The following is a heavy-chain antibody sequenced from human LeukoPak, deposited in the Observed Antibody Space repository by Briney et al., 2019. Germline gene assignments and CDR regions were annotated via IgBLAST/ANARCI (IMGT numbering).Heavy chain of an antibody. Sequence: SQTLSLTCAISGDSVPSNSAAWNWIRHSPSRGLEWLGRTYYRSEWYNDYAVSVKSRITINPDTSKNQFSLHLNSVTPEDTAVYYCAAALGATTRWFDPWGQGTLVTVSS. CDR3: AAALGATTRWFDP. V-gene: IGHV6-1*01. CDR1: GDSVPSNSAA. CDR2: TYYRSEWYN. D-gene: IGHD1-26*01. J-gene: IGHJ5*02.